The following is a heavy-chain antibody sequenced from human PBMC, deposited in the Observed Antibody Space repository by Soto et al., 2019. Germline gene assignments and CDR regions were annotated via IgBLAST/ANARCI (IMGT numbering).Heavy chain of an antibody. J-gene: IGHJ4*02. D-gene: IGHD3-10*01. Sequence: QVHLVQSGAEVKKPGASVKVSCKGSGYAFTTYGITWVRQAPGQGLEWMGWISAHNGNTNYAHKLQGRVTVTRDTSTSTAYMELRRLRSDDTAVYYCARGRYGEYWGQGALVTVSS. V-gene: IGHV1-18*01. CDR2: ISAHNGNT. CDR1: GYAFTTYG. CDR3: ARGRYGEY.